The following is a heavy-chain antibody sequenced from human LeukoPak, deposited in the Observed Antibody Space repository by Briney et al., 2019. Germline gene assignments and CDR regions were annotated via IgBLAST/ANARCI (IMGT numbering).Heavy chain of an antibody. D-gene: IGHD6-13*01. CDR2: ISYDGSNK. CDR3: AKDRSSSWRDYFDY. Sequence: SLRLSCAASGFTVGSYEMNWVRQAPGKGLEWVAVISYDGSNKYYADSVKGRFTISRDNSKNTLYLQMNNLRAEDTAVYYCAKDRSSSWRDYFDYWGQGTLVTVSS. CDR1: GFTVGSYE. V-gene: IGHV3-30*18. J-gene: IGHJ4*02.